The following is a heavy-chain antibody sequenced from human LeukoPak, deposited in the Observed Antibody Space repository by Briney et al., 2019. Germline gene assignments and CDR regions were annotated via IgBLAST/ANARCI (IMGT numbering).Heavy chain of an antibody. V-gene: IGHV3-43*02. D-gene: IGHD1-7*01. CDR3: AKDISNWNSRHFDY. CDR1: GFTFDDYA. CDR2: ISGNGGNT. J-gene: IGHJ4*02. Sequence: GGSLRLSCAASGFTFDDYAMHWVRQVPGKGLEWVSLISGNGGNTYYADSGKGRFTISRDNSKNSLYLQMNSLRTEDTALYYCAKDISNWNSRHFDYWGQGALVSASS.